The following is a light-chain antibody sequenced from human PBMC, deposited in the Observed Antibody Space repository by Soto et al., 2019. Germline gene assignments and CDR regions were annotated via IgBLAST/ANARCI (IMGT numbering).Light chain of an antibody. V-gene: IGLV2-11*01. Sequence: QSALTQPRSVSGSPGQSVTISCTGTSSDVGGYNYVTWYQQYLGKAPKLMIYDVNKRPSGVPDRFSGSKSGNAASLTISGLQAEDEFDNYWGSSAIYSLSPYVAVTG. CDR1: SSDVGGYNY. CDR3: GSSAIYSLSPYV. CDR2: DVN. J-gene: IGLJ1*01.